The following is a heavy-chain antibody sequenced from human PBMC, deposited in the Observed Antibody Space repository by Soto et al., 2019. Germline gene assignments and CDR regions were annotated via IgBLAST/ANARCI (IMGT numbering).Heavy chain of an antibody. CDR3: ASDGRYSSSWGLGFDP. CDR1: GFTFSSYG. J-gene: IGHJ5*02. V-gene: IGHV3-33*01. Sequence: QVQLVESGGGVVQPGRSLRLSCAASGFTFSSYGMHWVRQAPGKGLEWVAVIWYDGSNKYYADSVKGRFTISRDNSKNTLYLQMNSLRAEDTAVYYCASDGRYSSSWGLGFDPWGQGTLVTVSS. D-gene: IGHD6-13*01. CDR2: IWYDGSNK.